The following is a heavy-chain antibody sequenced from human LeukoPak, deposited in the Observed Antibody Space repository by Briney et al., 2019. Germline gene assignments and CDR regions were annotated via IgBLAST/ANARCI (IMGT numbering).Heavy chain of an antibody. V-gene: IGHV4-59*02. CDR3: ARHYGEEYFQH. CDR2: IYDSGST. J-gene: IGHJ1*01. Sequence: SETLSLTCSVSGGSVSSSYWSWIRQPPGKGLEWIGNIYDSGSTNYNPSLKSRVTISVDTSKNHFSLKRTSVTAADTAVYYCARHYGEEYFQHWGQGTLVTVSS. D-gene: IGHD4-17*01. CDR1: GGSVSSSY.